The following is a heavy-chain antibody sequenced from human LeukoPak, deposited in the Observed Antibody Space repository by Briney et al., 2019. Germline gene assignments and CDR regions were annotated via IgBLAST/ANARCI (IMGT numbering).Heavy chain of an antibody. CDR2: TKTDGGEK. CDR3: ARDYVWGSPESDY. D-gene: IGHD7-27*01. V-gene: IGHV3-7*01. J-gene: IGHJ4*02. CDR1: GFTFSNYW. Sequence: GGSLRLSCVASGFTFSNYWMSWFRQAPGKGLEWVGNTKTDGGEKYYVDSVRGRFTISRDNAKNSLYLQMNSLRAEDTAVYYCARDYVWGSPESDYWGQGTLVTVSS.